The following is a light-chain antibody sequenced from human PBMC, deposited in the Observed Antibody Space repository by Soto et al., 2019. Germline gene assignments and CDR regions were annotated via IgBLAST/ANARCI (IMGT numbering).Light chain of an antibody. CDR3: QQYGSSPTT. Sequence: IVMTQSPATLSVSPGERVTLSCTASQSVSSHVAWYQQKPGQAPRLLLYGASTRATGIPARFSGSGGGTDFTPTISRLEPEDFAVYYCQQYGSSPTTFGQGTKVDIK. V-gene: IGKV3-15*01. J-gene: IGKJ1*01. CDR1: QSVSSH. CDR2: GAS.